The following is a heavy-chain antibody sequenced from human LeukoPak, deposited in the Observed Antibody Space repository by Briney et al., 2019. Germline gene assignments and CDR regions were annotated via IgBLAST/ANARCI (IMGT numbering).Heavy chain of an antibody. CDR2: INPSGGST. CDR3: ARDRLTTVTTSTPFDY. V-gene: IGHV1-46*01. Sequence: ASAKVSCKASGYTFTSYYLHWVRQAPGQGLEWMGIINPSGGSTTYRQKFQGRVTMTRDTSTSTVYMELSSLRSEGTAVYYCARDRLTTVTTSTPFDYWGQGTLVTVSS. J-gene: IGHJ4*02. D-gene: IGHD4-17*01. CDR1: GYTFTSYY.